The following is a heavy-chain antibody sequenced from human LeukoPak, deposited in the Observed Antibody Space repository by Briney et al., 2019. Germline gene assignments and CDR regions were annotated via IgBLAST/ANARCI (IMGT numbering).Heavy chain of an antibody. CDR2: IKQDGSGK. Sequence: GGSLRLSCAASGFTFSSYWMSWVRQAPGKGLEWVANIKQDGSGKYYVDSVKGRFTISRDNAKNSLYLQMNSLRAEDTAVYYCARVKGRNWFDPWGQGTLVTVSS. CDR1: GFTFSSYW. CDR3: ARVKGRNWFDP. V-gene: IGHV3-7*01. J-gene: IGHJ5*02.